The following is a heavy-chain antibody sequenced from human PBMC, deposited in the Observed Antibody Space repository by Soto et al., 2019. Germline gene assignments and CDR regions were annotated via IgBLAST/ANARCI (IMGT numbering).Heavy chain of an antibody. Sequence: GGSLRLSCAASGFTFSSYSMNWVRQAPGKGLEWVSYISSSSSTIYYADSVKGRFTISRDNAKNSLYLQMNSLRAEDTAVYYCARDLVVATIPMDYWGQGTLVTVSS. CDR2: ISSSSSTI. D-gene: IGHD5-12*01. J-gene: IGHJ4*02. CDR3: ARDLVVATIPMDY. CDR1: GFTFSSYS. V-gene: IGHV3-48*01.